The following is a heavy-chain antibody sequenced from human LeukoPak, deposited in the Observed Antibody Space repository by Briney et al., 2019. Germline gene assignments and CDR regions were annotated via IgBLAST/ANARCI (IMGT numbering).Heavy chain of an antibody. CDR1: GYTFTAYY. Sequence: GASVKVSCKASGYTFTAYYMHWLRQAPGQGLEWMGWINPNSGGTKYAQKFQGRVTMTRDTSISTAYMELSRLRSDDTAVYYCARYCSTTSCYTRPFDIWGQGTMVTVSS. J-gene: IGHJ3*02. CDR2: INPNSGGT. V-gene: IGHV1-2*02. D-gene: IGHD2-2*02. CDR3: ARYCSTTSCYTRPFDI.